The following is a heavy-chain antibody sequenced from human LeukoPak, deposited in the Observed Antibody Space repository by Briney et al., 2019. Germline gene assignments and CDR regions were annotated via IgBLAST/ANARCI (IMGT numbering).Heavy chain of an antibody. J-gene: IGHJ4*02. CDR1: GFTFSSYA. CDR3: AKCGDCDFWSGWGNYFGY. Sequence: PGGSLRLSCAASGFTFSSYAMSWVRQAPGKGLEWVSAISGSGGSTYYADSVKGRFTISRDNSKNTLYLQMNSLRAEDTAVYYCAKCGDCDFWSGWGNYFGYWGQGTLVTVSS. V-gene: IGHV3-23*01. CDR2: ISGSGGST. D-gene: IGHD3-3*01.